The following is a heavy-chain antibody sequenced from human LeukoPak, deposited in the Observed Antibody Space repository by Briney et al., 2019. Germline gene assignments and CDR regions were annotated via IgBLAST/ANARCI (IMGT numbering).Heavy chain of an antibody. J-gene: IGHJ6*03. D-gene: IGHD5-12*01. CDR2: INRSGST. CDR1: GFTFSSYA. V-gene: IGHV4-34*01. CDR3: ARLMYSGYEGLDYYFNYIDV. Sequence: PGGSLRLSCAASGFTFSSYAMSWVRQPPGKGLEWTGEINRSGSTNYNPSLKSRVTMSVDTSKNQFSLNLSSVTAADTAVYYCARLMYSGYEGLDYYFNYIDVWGKGTTVTISS.